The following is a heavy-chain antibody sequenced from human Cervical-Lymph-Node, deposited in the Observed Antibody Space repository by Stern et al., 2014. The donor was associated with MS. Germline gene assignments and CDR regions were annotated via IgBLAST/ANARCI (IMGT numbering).Heavy chain of an antibody. V-gene: IGHV5-10-1*01. J-gene: IGHJ6*02. Sequence: EVQLVQSGAEVKKPGESLRISCEGSRYDFTNYWINWVRQMPGKGLEWMGRIDPSDSSPIYNPSFQGHVTISSDKSISTAYLQWGSLKASDTAMYFCAKRAAAGNGMDVWGQGTTVTVSS. CDR2: IDPSDSSP. CDR3: AKRAAAGNGMDV. D-gene: IGHD6-25*01. CDR1: RYDFTNYW.